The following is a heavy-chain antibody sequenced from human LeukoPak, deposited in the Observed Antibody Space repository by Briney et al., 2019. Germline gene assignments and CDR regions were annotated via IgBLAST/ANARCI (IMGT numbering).Heavy chain of an antibody. CDR2: IYYSGST. CDR3: ARGINYGSGRTRVGMDV. D-gene: IGHD3-10*01. Sequence: SETLSLTCTVPGGSISSYYWSWIRQPPGKGLEWIGYIYYSGSTNYNPSLKSRVTISVDTSKNQFSLKLSSVTAADTAVYYCARGINYGSGRTRVGMDVWGKGTTVTVSS. V-gene: IGHV4-59*01. CDR1: GGSISSYY. J-gene: IGHJ6*04.